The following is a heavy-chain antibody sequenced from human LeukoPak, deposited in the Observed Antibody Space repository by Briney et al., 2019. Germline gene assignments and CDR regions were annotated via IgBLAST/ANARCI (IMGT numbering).Heavy chain of an antibody. CDR3: AKRTSGWSPPDY. D-gene: IGHD6-19*01. CDR1: GFTFSSYA. CDR2: ISGSGGST. J-gene: IGHJ4*02. V-gene: IGHV3-23*01. Sequence: PGGSLRLSCAASGFTFSSYAMSWVRQAPGQGLDWVSAISGSGGSTYYADSVKGRFTISRDNSKNTLYLQMNSLRAEDTAVYYCAKRTSGWSPPDYWGQGTLVTVSS.